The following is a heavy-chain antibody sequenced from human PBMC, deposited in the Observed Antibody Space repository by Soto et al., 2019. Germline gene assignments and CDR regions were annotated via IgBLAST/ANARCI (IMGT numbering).Heavy chain of an antibody. V-gene: IGHV3-30*18. CDR2: IAYDGSNR. D-gene: IGHD2-8*02. Sequence: GGSLRLSCAASGFTFNTYGMHWVRQAPGKGLEWVSVIAYDGSNRYYADSVKGRFTISRDNSKNTLYLQMNSLRPEDTAVYYCAKDGGTGKYYDCWGQGTLVTVSS. CDR3: AKDGGTGKYYDC. J-gene: IGHJ4*02. CDR1: GFTFNTYG.